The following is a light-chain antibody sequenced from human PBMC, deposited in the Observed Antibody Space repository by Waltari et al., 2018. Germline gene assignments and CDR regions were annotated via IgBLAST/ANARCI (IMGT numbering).Light chain of an antibody. CDR3: SSHTSSSTLV. CDR2: DVT. CDR1: SRHTDSPTS. Sequence: QSALTQPASVSGSPGQSLTISCTPTSRHTDSPTSVYWYQQPPGNAPKPLIYDVTKRPPGVSNRFSGSKSGNTASLTISGLQGEDEADYYCSSHTSSSTLVFGGGTRLTVL. V-gene: IGLV2-14*01. J-gene: IGLJ3*02.